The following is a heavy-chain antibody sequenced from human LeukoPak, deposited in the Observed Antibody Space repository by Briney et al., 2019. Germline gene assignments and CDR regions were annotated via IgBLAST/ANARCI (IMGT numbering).Heavy chain of an antibody. V-gene: IGHV4-4*07. CDR3: VREYQVTYYYYYYMDV. J-gene: IGHJ6*03. CDR1: RGSISNYY. CDR2: IYTSGTA. D-gene: IGHD2-2*01. Sequence: SETLSLTCTVSRGSISNYYWSWIRQPAGKGLEWIGRIYTSGTADYNPSLKSRVTMSVDTSKNQFSLRLRSVTAADTAVYSCVREYQVTYYYYYYMDVWGKGTTVTVSS.